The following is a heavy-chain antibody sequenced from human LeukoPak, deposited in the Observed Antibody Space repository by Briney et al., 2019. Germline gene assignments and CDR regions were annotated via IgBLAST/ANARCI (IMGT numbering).Heavy chain of an antibody. CDR3: ARDRDYDILTGPTSPFEY. J-gene: IGHJ4*02. D-gene: IGHD3-9*01. Sequence: ASVKVSCKAFDYTFSNYGISWVRQAPGHGLEWMGWISIYRGDTNFAQKLQGRVTMTTDTSTSTAYMELRSLKSDDTAVDYCARDRDYDILTGPTSPFEYWGQGTLVTVSS. CDR1: DYTFSNYG. CDR2: ISIYRGDT. V-gene: IGHV1-18*01.